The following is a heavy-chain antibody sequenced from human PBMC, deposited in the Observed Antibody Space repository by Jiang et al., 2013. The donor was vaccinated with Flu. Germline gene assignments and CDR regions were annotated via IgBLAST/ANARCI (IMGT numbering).Heavy chain of an antibody. CDR2: IYYSGST. Sequence: KPSETLSLTCTVSGGSISSSSYYWGWIRQPPGKGLEWIGSIYYSGSTYYNPSLKSRVTISVDTSKNQFSLKLSSVTAADTAVYYCATSYNWNDVLLFDYWGQGTLVTVSS. J-gene: IGHJ4*02. V-gene: IGHV4-39*01. D-gene: IGHD1-20*01. CDR1: GGSISSSSYY. CDR3: ATSYNWNDVLLFDY.